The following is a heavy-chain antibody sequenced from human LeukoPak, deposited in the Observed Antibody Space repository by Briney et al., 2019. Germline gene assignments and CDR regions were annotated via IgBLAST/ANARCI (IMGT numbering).Heavy chain of an antibody. J-gene: IGHJ5*02. CDR2: IYPADSDI. CDR1: GYSFTSYW. Sequence: GESLKISCKGSGYSFTSYWIGWVRQMPGKGLEWMGIIYPADSDIRYSPSFQGQVTISADKSISTAYLQWNSLKASDTAMYYCARQEYCSGASCYTWFDPWGQGTLVTVSS. CDR3: ARQEYCSGASCYTWFDP. V-gene: IGHV5-51*01. D-gene: IGHD2-15*01.